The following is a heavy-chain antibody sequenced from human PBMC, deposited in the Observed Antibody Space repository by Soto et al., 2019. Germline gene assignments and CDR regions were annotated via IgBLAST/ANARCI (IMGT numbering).Heavy chain of an antibody. CDR2: ISSNSAYI. CDR3: TRDASRDSSARGWFDP. D-gene: IGHD6-13*01. J-gene: IGHJ5*02. V-gene: IGHV3-21*01. CDR1: GFTFRSFT. Sequence: GVSLRLSCAASGFTFRSFTMNWVRQAPGKGLEWVSTISSNSAYIYYTDALRGRFTISRDNAKNSLHLQMNSLRAEDTAVYYCTRDASRDSSARGWFDPWGPGTLVTVSS.